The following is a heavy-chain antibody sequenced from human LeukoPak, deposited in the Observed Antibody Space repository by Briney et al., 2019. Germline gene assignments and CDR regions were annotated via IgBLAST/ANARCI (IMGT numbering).Heavy chain of an antibody. V-gene: IGHV5-10-1*01. CDR1: GYSFTSYR. J-gene: IGHJ4*02. CDR3: ARRGYIAAAGYYFDY. Sequence: GESLKISCKGSGYSFTSYRISWVRQMPGKGLEWMGRIDPSDSYTNYSPSFQGHVTISADKSISTAYLQWSSLKASDTAMYYCARRGYIAAAGYYFDYWGQGTLVTAS. CDR2: IDPSDSYT. D-gene: IGHD6-13*01.